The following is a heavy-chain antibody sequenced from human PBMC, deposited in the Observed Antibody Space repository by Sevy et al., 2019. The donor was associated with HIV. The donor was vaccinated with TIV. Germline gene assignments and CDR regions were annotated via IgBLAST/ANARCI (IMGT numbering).Heavy chain of an antibody. CDR2: INPNSGDT. CDR1: GYTFIGFY. Sequence: ASMKVSCKASGYTFIGFYIHWVRQAPGQGLEWMGWINPNSGDTDYAQKFQGRVTMTRDTSATTAYMELNRLRSDDTAVYFCARRDIVKGSDSWGRGTLVTVSS. V-gene: IGHV1-2*02. CDR3: ARRDIVKGSDS. D-gene: IGHD2-15*01. J-gene: IGHJ4*02.